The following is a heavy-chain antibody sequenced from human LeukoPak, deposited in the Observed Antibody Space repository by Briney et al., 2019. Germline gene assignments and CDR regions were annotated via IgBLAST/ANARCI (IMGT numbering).Heavy chain of an antibody. CDR2: IRYDGSNK. Sequence: GGSLRLSCAASGFTFSSYGMHWVRQAPGKGLEWVAFIRYDGSNKYYADSVKGRFTISRDNSKNTLYLQMNSLRAEDTAVYYCAKGPEWELLFYFDYWGQGTLVTVSS. CDR1: GFTFSSYG. V-gene: IGHV3-30*02. CDR3: AKGPEWELLFYFDY. D-gene: IGHD1-26*01. J-gene: IGHJ4*02.